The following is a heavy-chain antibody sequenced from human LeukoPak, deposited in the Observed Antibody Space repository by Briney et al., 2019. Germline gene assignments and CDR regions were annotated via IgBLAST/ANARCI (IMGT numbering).Heavy chain of an antibody. D-gene: IGHD5-12*01. CDR3: ARDVDDSYYFDY. J-gene: IGHJ4*02. Sequence: GGSLRLSCAASGFTFSSYGMHWVRQAPGKGLEWVAVIWYDGSNKYYADSVKGRSTISRDNSKNTLYLQMNSLRAEDTAVYYCARDVDDSYYFDYWGQGTLVTVSS. V-gene: IGHV3-33*01. CDR2: IWYDGSNK. CDR1: GFTFSSYG.